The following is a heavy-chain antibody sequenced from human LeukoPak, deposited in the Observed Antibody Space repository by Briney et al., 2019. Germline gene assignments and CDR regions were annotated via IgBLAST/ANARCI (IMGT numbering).Heavy chain of an antibody. D-gene: IGHD7-27*01. CDR1: GGSISSGSYY. CDR3: ARGAGDGPYWYFDL. J-gene: IGHJ2*01. Sequence: PSQTLSLTCTVSGGSISSGSYYWSWIRQPAGKGLEWIGRIYTSGSTNYNPSLKSRVTISVDRSKNQFSLKLSSVTAADTAVYYCARGAGDGPYWYFDLWGRGTLVTVSS. CDR2: IYTSGST. V-gene: IGHV4-61*02.